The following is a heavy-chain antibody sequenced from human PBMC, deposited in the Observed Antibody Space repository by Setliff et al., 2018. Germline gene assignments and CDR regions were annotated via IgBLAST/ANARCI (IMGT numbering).Heavy chain of an antibody. Sequence: SVKVSCKASGGTFSSYGISWVRQAPGQGLEWMGGTIPVFGTTDYAQKFQGRVTSITDECTSTAFMQLSSLRSEDTAVYYCVREGVDSRSSTDYRYYMDVWGKGTTVTVSS. V-gene: IGHV1-69*05. D-gene: IGHD3-22*01. CDR1: GGTFSSYG. CDR3: VREGVDSRSSTDYRYYMDV. CDR2: TIPVFGTT. J-gene: IGHJ6*03.